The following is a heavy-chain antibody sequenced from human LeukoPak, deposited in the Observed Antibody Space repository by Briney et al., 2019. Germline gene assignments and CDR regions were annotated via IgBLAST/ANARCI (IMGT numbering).Heavy chain of an antibody. J-gene: IGHJ3*02. Sequence: PGGSLRLSCAASGFTFSSYSMNWVRQAPGKGLEWVSSISSSSSYIYYADSVKGRFTISRDNSKNTLYLQMNSLRAEDTAVYYCAKVTLGAFDIWGQGTMVTVSS. CDR3: AKVTLGAFDI. V-gene: IGHV3-21*01. CDR2: ISSSSSYI. CDR1: GFTFSSYS.